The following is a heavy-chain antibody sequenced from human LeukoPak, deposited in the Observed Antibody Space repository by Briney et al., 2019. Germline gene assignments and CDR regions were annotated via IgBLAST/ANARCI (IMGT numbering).Heavy chain of an antibody. V-gene: IGHV1-2*02. CDR3: ARVFSGSYGRRDYYYMDV. J-gene: IGHJ6*03. Sequence: GASVKVSCKASGYTFIGYYMHWVRQAPGRGLEWMGWINPNSGGTKYAQKFQGRVTMTRDTSISTAYMELSRLRSDDTAVYYCARVFSGSYGRRDYYYMDVWGKGTTVTVSS. D-gene: IGHD1-26*01. CDR1: GYTFIGYY. CDR2: INPNSGGT.